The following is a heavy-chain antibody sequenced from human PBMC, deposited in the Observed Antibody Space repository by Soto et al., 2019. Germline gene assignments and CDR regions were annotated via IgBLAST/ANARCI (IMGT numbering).Heavy chain of an antibody. V-gene: IGHV4-34*01. CDR2: INHSGST. Sequence: SETLSLTCAVYGGSFSGYYWSWIRQPPGKGLGRIGEINHSGSTNYNPSLKSRVTISVDTSKNQFSLKLSSVTAADTAVYYCALGWKRGTMVRGRFYYGMDVWGQGTTVTVSS. CDR1: GGSFSGYY. J-gene: IGHJ6*02. D-gene: IGHD3-10*01. CDR3: ALGWKRGTMVRGRFYYGMDV.